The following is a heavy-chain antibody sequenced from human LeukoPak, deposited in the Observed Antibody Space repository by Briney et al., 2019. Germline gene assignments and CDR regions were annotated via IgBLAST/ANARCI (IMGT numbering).Heavy chain of an antibody. Sequence: SVKVSCKASGGTFSSYAISWVRQAPGQGLEWMGGIIPIFGTANYAQKFQGRVTITADESTSTAYMELSSLRSEDTAVYYCARVPPAAAGRGNWFDPWGQGTLVTVSS. V-gene: IGHV1-69*01. J-gene: IGHJ5*02. CDR2: IIPIFGTA. D-gene: IGHD6-13*01. CDR1: GGTFSSYA. CDR3: ARVPPAAAGRGNWFDP.